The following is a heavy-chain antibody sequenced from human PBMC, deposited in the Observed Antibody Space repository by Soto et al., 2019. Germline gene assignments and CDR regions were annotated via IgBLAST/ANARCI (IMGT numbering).Heavy chain of an antibody. J-gene: IGHJ5*02. CDR1: GGSISSGGYS. CDR2: IYHSGST. CDR3: ARGQYSSSWLGANWFDP. V-gene: IGHV4-30-2*01. Sequence: PSETLSLTCAVSGGSISSGGYSWSWIRQPPGKGLEWIGYIYHSGSTYYNPSLKSRVTISVDRSKNQFSLKLSSVTAADTAVYYCARGQYSSSWLGANWFDPWGQGTLVTVSS. D-gene: IGHD6-13*01.